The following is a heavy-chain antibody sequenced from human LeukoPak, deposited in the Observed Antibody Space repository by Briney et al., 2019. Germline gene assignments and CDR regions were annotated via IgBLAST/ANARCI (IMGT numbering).Heavy chain of an antibody. CDR2: ISAYNGNT. Sequence: ASVKVSCKASGYTFTSYGITWVRQAPGQGLEWMGWISAYNGNTKYVQKLQGRVTMTTDTSTSTAYMELRSLRSDDTAVYYCTRGPLAVAGSPLFYWGQGTLVTVSS. CDR3: TRGPLAVAGSPLFY. J-gene: IGHJ4*02. CDR1: GYTFTSYG. V-gene: IGHV1-18*01. D-gene: IGHD6-13*01.